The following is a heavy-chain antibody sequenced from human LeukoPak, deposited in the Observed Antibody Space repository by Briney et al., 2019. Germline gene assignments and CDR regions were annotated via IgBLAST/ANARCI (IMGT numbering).Heavy chain of an antibody. CDR1: GGSISSGGYY. Sequence: SQTLSLTCTVSGGSISSGGYYWTWIRQHPGKGLEWIGYIYYSGSTYYNPSLKSRVTISVDTSKNQLSLRLSSVTAADTAVYYCARGMAAAGPGGFFDYWGQGTLVTVSS. V-gene: IGHV4-31*03. CDR2: IYYSGST. J-gene: IGHJ4*02. D-gene: IGHD6-13*01. CDR3: ARGMAAAGPGGFFDY.